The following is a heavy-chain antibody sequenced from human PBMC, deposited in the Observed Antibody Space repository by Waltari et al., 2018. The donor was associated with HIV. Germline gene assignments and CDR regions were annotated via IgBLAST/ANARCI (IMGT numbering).Heavy chain of an antibody. Sequence: EVQLVESGGGLVQPGRSLRLPCAAYGFTFDGCATHWLRQVPGKGLEWVSGISWNGGGIGYADSVKGRFTISRDNAKNSLYLQMISLRAEDTAMYYCAKDRSGNYYNPWFDPWGQGTLVTVSS. J-gene: IGHJ5*02. V-gene: IGHV3-9*01. CDR2: ISWNGGGI. D-gene: IGHD3-10*01. CDR1: GFTFDGCA. CDR3: AKDRSGNYYNPWFDP.